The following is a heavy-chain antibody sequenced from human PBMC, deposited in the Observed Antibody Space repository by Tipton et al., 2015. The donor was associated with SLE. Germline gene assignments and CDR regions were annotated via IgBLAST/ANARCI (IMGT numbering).Heavy chain of an antibody. CDR2: IRYDGSNK. CDR3: AKVDSGSYTDYFDY. V-gene: IGHV3-30*02. J-gene: IGHJ4*02. D-gene: IGHD1-26*01. CDR1: GFTFSSYG. Sequence: SLRLSCTASGFTFSSYGMHWVRQAPGKGLEWVAFIRYDGSNKYYADSVKGRFTISRDNSKNTLYLQMNSLRAEDTAVYYCAKVDSGSYTDYFDYWGQGTLVTVSS.